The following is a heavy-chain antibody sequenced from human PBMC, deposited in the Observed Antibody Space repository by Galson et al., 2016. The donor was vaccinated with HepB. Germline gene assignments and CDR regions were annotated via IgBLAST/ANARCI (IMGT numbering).Heavy chain of an antibody. CDR3: VKRGDGYNVSDC. V-gene: IGHV5-51*01. D-gene: IGHD5-24*01. J-gene: IGHJ4*02. CDR2: VHPGDSDT. CDR1: GYRFTDYW. Sequence: QSGAEVKKPGESLKISCKASGYRFTDYWIGWVRQTPVKGLEWMGVVHPGDSDTIYTPSFEGQVTISADRSITTAYLQWRRLRASDTAMYYCVKRGDGYNVSDCWGQGTLVTVSS.